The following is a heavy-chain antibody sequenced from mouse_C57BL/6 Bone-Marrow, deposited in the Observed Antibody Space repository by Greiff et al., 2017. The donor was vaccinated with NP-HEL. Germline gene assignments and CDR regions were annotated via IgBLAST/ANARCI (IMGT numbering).Heavy chain of an antibody. V-gene: IGHV1-15*01. D-gene: IGHD2-3*01. CDR2: IDPETGGT. J-gene: IGHJ3*01. Sequence: QVQLKQSGAELVRPGASVTLSCKASGYTFTDYEMRWVKQTPVHGLEWIGAIDPETGGTAYNQKFKGKAILTADKSSSTAYMELRSLTSEDSAVYYCTRDGYSWFAYWGQGTLVTVSA. CDR3: TRDGYSWFAY. CDR1: GYTFTDYE.